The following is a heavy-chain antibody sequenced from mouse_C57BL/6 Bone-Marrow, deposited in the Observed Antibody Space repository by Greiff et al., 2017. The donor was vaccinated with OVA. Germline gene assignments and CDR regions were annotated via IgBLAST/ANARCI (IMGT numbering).Heavy chain of an antibody. CDR3: ARRDYSNYWFAY. D-gene: IGHD2-5*01. V-gene: IGHV1-55*01. Sequence: QVQLQQPGAELVKPGASVKMSCKASGYTFTSYWITWVKQRPGQGLEWIGDIYPGSGSTNYNEKFKSKATLTVDTSSSTAYMQLSSLTSEDSAVYYCARRDYSNYWFAYWGQGTLVTVSA. CDR1: GYTFTSYW. CDR2: IYPGSGST. J-gene: IGHJ3*01.